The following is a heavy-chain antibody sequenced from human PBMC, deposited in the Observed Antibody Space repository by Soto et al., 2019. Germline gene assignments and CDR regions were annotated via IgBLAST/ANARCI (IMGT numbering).Heavy chain of an antibody. V-gene: IGHV1-69*01. CDR2: IIPIFGTA. D-gene: IGHD6-19*01. CDR1: GGTFSSYA. Sequence: QVQLVQSGAEVKKPGSSVKVSCKASGGTFSSYAISWVRQAPGQGLEWMGGIIPIFGTANYAQKFQGRVTITADESTSTAYMELSSLRSEDTAVYYCARLTPNSGWFDFDYWGQGTLVTVSS. CDR3: ARLTPNSGWFDFDY. J-gene: IGHJ4*02.